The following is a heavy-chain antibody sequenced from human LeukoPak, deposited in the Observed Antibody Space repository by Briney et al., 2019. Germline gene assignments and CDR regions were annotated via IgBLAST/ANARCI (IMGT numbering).Heavy chain of an antibody. V-gene: IGHV3-7*01. Sequence: GGSLRLSCAASGFTFSSYWMSWVSQARGKRLEWVANIKQDGSEKYYVDSVKGRFTISRDNAKNSLYLQMNSLRAEDTAVYYCARDSAKTTVTTLDYWGQGTLVTVSS. CDR1: GFTFSSYW. J-gene: IGHJ4*02. CDR2: IKQDGSEK. CDR3: ARDSAKTTVTTLDY. D-gene: IGHD4-17*01.